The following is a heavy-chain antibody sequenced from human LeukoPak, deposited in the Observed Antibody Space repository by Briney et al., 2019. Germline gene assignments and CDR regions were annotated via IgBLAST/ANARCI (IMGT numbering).Heavy chain of an antibody. V-gene: IGHV3-7*01. D-gene: IGHD2-8*01. CDR1: GFTFSTYY. CDR2: VKQDGSEN. J-gene: IGHJ4*02. CDR3: ARERYCTTSACYVGVPFDY. Sequence: PGGSLRLSCAASGFTFSTYYMTWVRRAPGKGLEWVAGVKQDGSENYYVDSVKGRFTISRDNSQNSLYLQMNSLRAEDTAVYFCARERYCTTSACYVGVPFDYWGQGTLVTVSS.